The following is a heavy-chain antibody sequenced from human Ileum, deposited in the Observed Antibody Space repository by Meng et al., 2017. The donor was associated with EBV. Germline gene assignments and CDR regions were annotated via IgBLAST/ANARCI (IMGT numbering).Heavy chain of an antibody. V-gene: IGHV3-23*01. CDR3: AKSLEAAAGTGAFDY. J-gene: IGHJ4*02. CDR1: GFTFSNYA. CDR2: FSASDGTT. D-gene: IGHD6-13*01. Sequence: EVQLLESGGALVQPGGSLRLYCSASGFTFSNYAMSWVRQAPGKGLESVSGFSASDGTTQYSDSVKGRFTISRDNSKNTLYLQMNSLRVEDTAVYYCAKSLEAAAGTGAFDYWGQGTLVTVSS.